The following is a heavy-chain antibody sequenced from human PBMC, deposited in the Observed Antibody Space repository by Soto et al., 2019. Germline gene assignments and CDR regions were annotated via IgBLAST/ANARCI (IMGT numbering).Heavy chain of an antibody. Sequence: QVQLVQSGAEVKKPGSSVNVSCKASGGTFSSYAISWVRQAPGQGLEWMGGVIPIFGTANYGQKFQGRVTNNADESTSTANMELSSLRSEDTAVYYCATERKETYYHDGMDVWGQGTTVTVSS. CDR3: ATERKETYYHDGMDV. V-gene: IGHV1-69*01. CDR2: VIPIFGTA. CDR1: GGTFSSYA. J-gene: IGHJ6*02.